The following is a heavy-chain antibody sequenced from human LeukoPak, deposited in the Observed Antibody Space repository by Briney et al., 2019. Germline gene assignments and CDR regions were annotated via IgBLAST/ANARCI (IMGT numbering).Heavy chain of an antibody. D-gene: IGHD1-14*01. CDR1: GVTFSGYS. CDR2: ITATSRHI. V-gene: IGHV3-21*01. Sequence: PGGSLRLSCAAPGVTFSGYSVNWVRQAPGKGLEWVSAITATSRHIYYADSVKGRFTISRDNAKNSLYLQMNSLRAEDTAVYYCARDRFQPEDAFDIWGQGTMVTVSS. J-gene: IGHJ3*02. CDR3: ARDRFQPEDAFDI.